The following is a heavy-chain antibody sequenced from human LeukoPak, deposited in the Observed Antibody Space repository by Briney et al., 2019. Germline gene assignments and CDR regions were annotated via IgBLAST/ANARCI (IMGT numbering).Heavy chain of an antibody. J-gene: IGHJ4*02. V-gene: IGHV1-69*04. CDR1: GGTFSSYA. CDR3: ARGAHIVVVTAEYYFDY. D-gene: IGHD2-21*02. CDR2: IIPILGIA. Sequence: SVKVSCMASGGTFSSYAISWVRQAPGQGLEWMGRIIPILGIANYAQKFQGRVTITADKSTSTAYMELSSLRSEDTAVYYCARGAHIVVVTAEYYFDYWGQGTLVTVSS.